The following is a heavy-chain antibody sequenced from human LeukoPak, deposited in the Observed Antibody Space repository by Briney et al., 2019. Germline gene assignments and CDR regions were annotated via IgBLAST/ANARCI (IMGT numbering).Heavy chain of an antibody. CDR2: IYYSGST. D-gene: IGHD2-15*01. CDR1: GGSISSYY. V-gene: IGHV4-59*01. CDR3: AKSGLNRFDY. Sequence: SETLSLTCTVSGGSISSYYWSWIRQPPGKGLEWIGYIYYSGSTNYNPSLKSRVTISVDTSKNQISLKLSSVTAADTAVYYCAKSGLNRFDYWGQGTLVTVSS. J-gene: IGHJ4*02.